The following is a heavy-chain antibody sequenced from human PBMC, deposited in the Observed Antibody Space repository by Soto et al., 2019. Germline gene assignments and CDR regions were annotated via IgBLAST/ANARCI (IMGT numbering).Heavy chain of an antibody. CDR3: ATTGIAVAGTAFDI. CDR2: IIPIFGTA. V-gene: IGHV1-69*13. Sequence: SVKVSCKASGGTFSSYAISWVRQAPGQGLEWMGGIIPIFGTANYAQKFQGRVTITADESTSAAYMELSSLRSEDTAVYYCATTGIAVAGTAFDIWGQGTMVTVS. J-gene: IGHJ3*02. D-gene: IGHD6-19*01. CDR1: GGTFSSYA.